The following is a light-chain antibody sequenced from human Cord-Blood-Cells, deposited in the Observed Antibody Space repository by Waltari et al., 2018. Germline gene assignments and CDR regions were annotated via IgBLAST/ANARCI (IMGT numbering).Light chain of an antibody. V-gene: IGLV1-44*01. CDR1: SSNIGSNT. CDR2: SNN. Sequence: QSVLTQPPSASGTPGQRVTISCSGRSSNIGSNTVTWYQQPPGTAPKLLIYSNNQRPSGVPDRFSGSKSGTSASLAISGLQSEDEADYYGAAGDDRLNGYVFGTGTKVTVL. CDR3: AAGDDRLNGYV. J-gene: IGLJ1*01.